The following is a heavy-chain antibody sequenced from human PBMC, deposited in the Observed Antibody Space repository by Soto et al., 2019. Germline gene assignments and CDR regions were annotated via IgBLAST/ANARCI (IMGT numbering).Heavy chain of an antibody. CDR3: ARDSSPIWYYYGSEGSNWFDP. Sequence: SVKVSCKASGVTFNRQDMRWVRQAPGQGLEWMGGIIPMFGTPHYAQKFQGRVTMTRDTSTSTVYMELSSLRSEDTAVYYCARDSSPIWYYYGSEGSNWFDPWGQGTLVTVSS. CDR1: GVTFNRQD. J-gene: IGHJ5*02. CDR2: IIPMFGTP. D-gene: IGHD3-10*01. V-gene: IGHV1-69*05.